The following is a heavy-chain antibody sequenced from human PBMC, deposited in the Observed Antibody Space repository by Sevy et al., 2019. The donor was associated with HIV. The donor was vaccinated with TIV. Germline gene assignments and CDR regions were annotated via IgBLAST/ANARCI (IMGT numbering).Heavy chain of an antibody. V-gene: IGHV4-59*13. CDR2: IYYSGST. CDR3: ARFPTYCSGGNCYPNVFDY. J-gene: IGHJ4*02. Sequence: SETLSLTCTVSGGSLSSYYWSWIRQPPGKRLEWIGHIYYSGSTDYNPALRSRVTISVDTSKNHFSLKLTTVPAADTAVYYCARFPTYCSGGNCYPNVFDYWGQGTLVTVSS. CDR1: GGSLSSYY. D-gene: IGHD2-15*01.